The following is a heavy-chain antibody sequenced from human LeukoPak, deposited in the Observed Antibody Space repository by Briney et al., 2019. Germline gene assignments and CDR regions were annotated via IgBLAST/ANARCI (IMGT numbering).Heavy chain of an antibody. CDR2: IDYSGDT. CDR3: LRPEAGIRDFDP. Sequence: SETLSLTCTVSGGSISGYYWSWIRQPPGKALEWIAYIDYSGDTNSNPSLKSRVTISVDTSKNQFSLRLNSVTAADTAFYYCLRPEAGIRDFDPWGQGTLVTVSS. V-gene: IGHV4-59*08. J-gene: IGHJ5*02. D-gene: IGHD3-9*01. CDR1: GGSISGYY.